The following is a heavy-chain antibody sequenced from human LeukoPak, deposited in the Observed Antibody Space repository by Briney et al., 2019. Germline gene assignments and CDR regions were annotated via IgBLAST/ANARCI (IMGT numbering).Heavy chain of an antibody. V-gene: IGHV3-23*01. Sequence: PPGGSLRLSCAASGFTFSSYAMSWVRQAPGKGLEWVSAISGSGGSTYYADSVKGRFTISRDNSKNTLYLQMNSLRAEDTAVYYCAKDQSFILRAPGGGSWFDPWGQGTLVTVSS. D-gene: IGHD3-3*01. CDR3: AKDQSFILRAPGGGSWFDP. J-gene: IGHJ5*02. CDR1: GFTFSSYA. CDR2: ISGSGGST.